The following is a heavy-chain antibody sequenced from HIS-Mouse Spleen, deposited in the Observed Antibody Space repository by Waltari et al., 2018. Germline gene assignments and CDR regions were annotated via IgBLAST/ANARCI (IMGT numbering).Heavy chain of an antibody. D-gene: IGHD5-12*01. Sequence: QVQLVQSGAEVKKPGSSVKVSCKASGGTFSSYAISWVRQAPGQGLEWMGRIIPILGIANDAQKFQGRVTITADKSTSTAYMELSSLRSEDTAVYYCARRGEMATIRDAFDIWGQGTMVTVSS. J-gene: IGHJ3*02. CDR3: ARRGEMATIRDAFDI. V-gene: IGHV1-69*04. CDR2: IIPILGIA. CDR1: GGTFSSYA.